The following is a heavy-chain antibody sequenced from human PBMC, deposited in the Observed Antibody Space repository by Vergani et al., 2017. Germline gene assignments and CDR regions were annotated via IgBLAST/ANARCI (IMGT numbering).Heavy chain of an antibody. J-gene: IGHJ4*02. CDR1: GGSFSGYY. V-gene: IGHV4-34*01. CDR2: INHSGST. CDR3: ARAVPEVLSTSDTARGDY. Sequence: QVQLQQWGAGLLKPSATLSLTCAVYGGSFSGYYWSWIRQPPGKGLEWIGEINHSGSTNNNPSLKSRVTRSVDPSKNQFSLKLSSVTAADTAVYYCARAVPEVLSTSDTARGDYWGQGTLVTVSS. D-gene: IGHD5-18*01.